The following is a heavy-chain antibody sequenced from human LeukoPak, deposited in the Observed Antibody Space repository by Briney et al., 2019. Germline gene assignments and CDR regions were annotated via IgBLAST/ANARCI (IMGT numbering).Heavy chain of an antibody. Sequence: SETLSLTCTVSGGSISSGDYSWSWIRQPPGKGLEWIGYIYYSGSTYYNPSLKSRVTISVDTSKNQFSLKLSSVTAADTAVYYCARVPLYCSSTSCYWFDPWGQGTLVTVSS. CDR3: ARVPLYCSSTSCYWFDP. CDR2: IYYSGST. J-gene: IGHJ5*02. V-gene: IGHV4-30-4*01. CDR1: GGSISSGDYS. D-gene: IGHD2-2*01.